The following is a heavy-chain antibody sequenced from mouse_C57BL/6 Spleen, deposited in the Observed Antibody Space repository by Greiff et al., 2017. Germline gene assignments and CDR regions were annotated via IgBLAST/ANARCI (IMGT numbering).Heavy chain of an antibody. D-gene: IGHD2-1*01. CDR1: GFTFTDYY. J-gene: IGHJ2*01. CDR2: IRNKANGYTT. Sequence: EVQLMESGGGLVQPGGSLSLSCAASGFTFTDYYMSWVRQPPGKALEWLGFIRNKANGYTTEYSASVKGRFTISRDNSQSILYLQMNALRAEDSATYYCARFHGNYVFFDYWGQGTTLTVSS. V-gene: IGHV7-3*01. CDR3: ARFHGNYVFFDY.